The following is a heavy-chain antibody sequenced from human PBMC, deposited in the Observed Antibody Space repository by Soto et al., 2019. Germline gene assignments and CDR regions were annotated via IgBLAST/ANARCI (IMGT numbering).Heavy chain of an antibody. Sequence: EVQLVESGGGLVKPGGSLRLSCAASGFTFSGYSMNWVRQAPGKGLEWVSSISSSSSYIYYADSVKGRFTISRDNAKNSLCLQMNSLRAEDTAVYYCARVRAVAGTDQPDYWGQGTLVTVSS. V-gene: IGHV3-21*01. J-gene: IGHJ4*02. CDR1: GFTFSGYS. D-gene: IGHD6-19*01. CDR2: ISSSSSYI. CDR3: ARVRAVAGTDQPDY.